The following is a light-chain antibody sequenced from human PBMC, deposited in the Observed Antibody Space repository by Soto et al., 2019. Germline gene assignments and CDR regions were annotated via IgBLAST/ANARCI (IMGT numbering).Light chain of an antibody. V-gene: IGKV3-15*01. Sequence: EIVMTQSPATLAASPGERAALSCRASQSVSSNFAWYQQKPGQAPRLLIYGASSRATGTPARFSGSGSGTEFTLTISSLQSEDFAVYYCQQYNNWPYTFGLGTKLEMK. CDR2: GAS. CDR1: QSVSSN. J-gene: IGKJ2*01. CDR3: QQYNNWPYT.